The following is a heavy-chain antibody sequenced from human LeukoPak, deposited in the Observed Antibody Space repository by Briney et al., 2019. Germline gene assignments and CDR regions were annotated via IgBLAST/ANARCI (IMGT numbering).Heavy chain of an antibody. J-gene: IGHJ4*02. Sequence: GGSLRLSCAASGFTFSSYSMNWVRQAPGKGLEWVSSISSSSSYIYYAGSVKGRFTISRDNAKNSLYLQMNSLRAEDTAVYYCARQGEGIAAGDWGQGTLVTVSS. CDR2: ISSSSSYI. D-gene: IGHD6-13*01. V-gene: IGHV3-21*01. CDR3: ARQGEGIAAGD. CDR1: GFTFSSYS.